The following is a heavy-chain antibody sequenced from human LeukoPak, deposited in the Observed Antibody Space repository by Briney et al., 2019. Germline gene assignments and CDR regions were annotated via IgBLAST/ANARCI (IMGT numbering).Heavy chain of an antibody. V-gene: IGHV4-59*01. Sequence: PSETLSLTCTVSGGSISIYYWSWIRQPPGKGLEWIGYIYYSGSTNYNPSLKSRVTISVDTSKNQFSLKLSSVTAADTAVYFCARDRRYSSSWEGWFDPWGQGTLVTVSS. J-gene: IGHJ5*02. CDR2: IYYSGST. D-gene: IGHD6-13*01. CDR1: GGSISIYY. CDR3: ARDRRYSSSWEGWFDP.